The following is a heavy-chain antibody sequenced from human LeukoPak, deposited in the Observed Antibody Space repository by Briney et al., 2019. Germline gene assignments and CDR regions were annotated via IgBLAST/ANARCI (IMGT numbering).Heavy chain of an antibody. CDR3: ATYTRHCSGGTCYSIDY. Sequence: SETLSLTCTVSGDSISSYHWTWIRQSPGRRLEWNGYVYYDGTTRYNPSLKSRVTISLDTSNNQFSLKLSSVTAADTAIYYCATYTRHCSGGTCYSIDYWGQGTLVTVSS. J-gene: IGHJ4*02. CDR1: GDSISSYH. CDR2: VYYDGTT. V-gene: IGHV4-59*08. D-gene: IGHD2-15*01.